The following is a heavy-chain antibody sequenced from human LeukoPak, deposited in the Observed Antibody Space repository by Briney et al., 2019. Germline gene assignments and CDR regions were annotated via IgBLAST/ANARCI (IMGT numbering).Heavy chain of an antibody. V-gene: IGHV6-1*01. D-gene: IGHD3-10*01. J-gene: IGHJ5*02. Sequence: SQTLSLTCAISGDSVSSNSAAWNWIRQSPSRGLEWLGRTYYRSKWYNDYAVSVKSRITINPDTSKNQFSLQLNSVTPEDTAVYYCARGITMVQGGNQYNWFDPWGQGTLVTVSS. CDR3: ARGITMVQGGNQYNWFDP. CDR2: TYYRSKWYN. CDR1: GDSVSSNSAA.